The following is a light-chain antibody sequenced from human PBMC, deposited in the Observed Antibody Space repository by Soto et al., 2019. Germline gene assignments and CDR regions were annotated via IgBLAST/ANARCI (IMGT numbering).Light chain of an antibody. CDR3: QQYGNWPPYT. J-gene: IGKJ5*01. CDR1: QSVSSN. CDR2: DAA. Sequence: EIVMTQSPATLSVSPGERATLSCRASQSVSSNLAWYQQKPGQAPRLLIYDAATRATGIPDRFSGSGSGTEFTLTISSLQSEDFAVYFCQQYGNWPPYTFGQGTRLEIK. V-gene: IGKV3-15*01.